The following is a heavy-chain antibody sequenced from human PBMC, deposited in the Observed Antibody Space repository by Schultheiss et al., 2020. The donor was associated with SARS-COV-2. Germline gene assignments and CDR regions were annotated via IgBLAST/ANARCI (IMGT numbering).Heavy chain of an antibody. CDR3: ARHGFRSSSWYGRYGMDV. V-gene: IGHV5-51*01. Sequence: GESLKISCKGSGYSFTRYWIGWVRQMPGKGLEWMGIIYPGDSDTRYSPSFQGQVTISADKSISTAYLQWSSLKASDTAMYYCARHGFRSSSWYGRYGMDVWGQGTTVTVSS. CDR1: GYSFTRYW. J-gene: IGHJ6*02. D-gene: IGHD6-13*01. CDR2: IYPGDSDT.